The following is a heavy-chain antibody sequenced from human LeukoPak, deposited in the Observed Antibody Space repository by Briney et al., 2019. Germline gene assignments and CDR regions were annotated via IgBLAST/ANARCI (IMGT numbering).Heavy chain of an antibody. CDR3: ERDPSEYEYNRGWYRDF. D-gene: IGHD6-19*01. V-gene: IGHV3-23*01. CDR2: INIRGDET. Sequence: PAGSLRLSCAASGFTFSNYGMAWYRQAPGKGREWVSTINIRGDETHYADSVKGRFTISRDNSKSTLALQMTSLRVDDTAVYYCERDPSEYEYNRGWYRDFWGQGSQIIVSS. J-gene: IGHJ4*02. CDR1: GFTFSNYG.